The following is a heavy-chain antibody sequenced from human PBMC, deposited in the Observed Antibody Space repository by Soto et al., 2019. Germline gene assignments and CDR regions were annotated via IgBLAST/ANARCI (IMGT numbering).Heavy chain of an antibody. CDR3: AHRGYNYGFDY. CDR2: IYWDDDK. D-gene: IGHD5-18*01. J-gene: IGHJ4*02. V-gene: IGHV2-5*02. CDR1: GFSLSTIGLG. Sequence: QITLKESGPTLVKPTQTLTLTCTFSGFSLSTIGLGVGWFRQPPGKALEWLALIYWDDDKRYSPSLKSRLTITKDTSKNQVVLTMTNMDPVDTATYYCAHRGYNYGFDYWGQGTLVTVSS.